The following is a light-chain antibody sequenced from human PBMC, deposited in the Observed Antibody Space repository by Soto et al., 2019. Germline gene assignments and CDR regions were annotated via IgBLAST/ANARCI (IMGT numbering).Light chain of an antibody. Sequence: EIVLTQSPGTLSLSPGERATLSCSASQSVSSSYLAWYQQKPGQAPRLLIYGASSRATGIPDRFSGSGSGTDFTLTISRLEPEDFAVYYCQQYGSSPIPFGQGTRLEIK. CDR3: QQYGSSPIP. CDR1: QSVSSSY. CDR2: GAS. V-gene: IGKV3-20*01. J-gene: IGKJ5*01.